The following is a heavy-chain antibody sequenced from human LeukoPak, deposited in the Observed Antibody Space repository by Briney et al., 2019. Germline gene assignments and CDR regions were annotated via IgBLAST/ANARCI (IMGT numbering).Heavy chain of an antibody. J-gene: IGHJ3*02. CDR3: ASKYCGDDCYYFRYIFDI. CDR2: IYYSGST. D-gene: IGHD2-21*02. V-gene: IGHV4-39*07. CDR1: GGSISSSSYY. Sequence: SETLSLTCTVSGGSISSSSYYWGWIRQPPGKGLEWIGSIYYSGSTYYNPSLRSRVTISVDTSKNQLSLKLNSVTAADTAVYYCASKYCGDDCYYFRYIFDIWGQGTMVTVSS.